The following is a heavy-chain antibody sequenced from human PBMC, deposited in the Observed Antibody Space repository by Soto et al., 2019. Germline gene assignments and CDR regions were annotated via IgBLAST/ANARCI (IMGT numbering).Heavy chain of an antibody. J-gene: IGHJ6*02. CDR2: IIPIFGTA. D-gene: IGHD2-15*01. CDR3: ASYCSGGSCYPYYYYGMDV. V-gene: IGHV1-69*01. Sequence: QVQLVQSGAEVKKPGSSVKVSCKASGGTFSSYAISWVRQAPGQGLEWMGGIIPIFGTANYAQKFQGRVTITADESTSTAYRELSSLRSEDTAVYYCASYCSGGSCYPYYYYGMDVWGQGTTVTVSS. CDR1: GGTFSSYA.